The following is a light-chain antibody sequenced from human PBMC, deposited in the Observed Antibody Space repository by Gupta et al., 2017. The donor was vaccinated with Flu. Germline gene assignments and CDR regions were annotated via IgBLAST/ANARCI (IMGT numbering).Light chain of an antibody. J-gene: IGLJ1*01. CDR2: EDT. CDR3: SSYAGTRTRYV. Sequence: QSALTQPASVSGSPGQSITISCSGTRSDIGTYNLVSWYQQYPGKAPKLIIYEDTKRPSGISSRFSGSKSANTASLAVSGLQAEDEADYYCSSYAGTRTRYVFGTGTKVTV. V-gene: IGLV2-23*01. CDR1: RSDIGTYNL.